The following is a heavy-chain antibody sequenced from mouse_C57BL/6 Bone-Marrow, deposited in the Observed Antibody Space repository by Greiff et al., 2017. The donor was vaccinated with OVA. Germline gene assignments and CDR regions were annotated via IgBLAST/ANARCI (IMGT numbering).Heavy chain of an antibody. CDR3: ARDYGSSYYAMDY. CDR2: ISSGSSTI. Sequence: EVKLMESGEGLVKPGGSLKLSCAASGFTFSDYGMHWVRQAPEKGLEWVAYISSGSSTIYYADTVKGRFTISRDNAKNTLFLQMTSLRSEDTAMYYCARDYGSSYYAMDYWGQGTSVTVSS. V-gene: IGHV5-17*01. CDR1: GFTFSDYG. D-gene: IGHD1-1*01. J-gene: IGHJ4*01.